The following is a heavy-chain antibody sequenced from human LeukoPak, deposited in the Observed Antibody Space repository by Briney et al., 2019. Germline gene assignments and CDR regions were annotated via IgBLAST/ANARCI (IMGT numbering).Heavy chain of an antibody. Sequence: PGGSLRLSCAASGFTFSSYAMHWVRQAPGKGLEWVAVISYDGSNKYYADSVKGRFTISRDNSKNTLYLQMNSLRAEDTAVYYCARDHGGIFGVDLTPADWGQGTLVTVSS. CDR2: ISYDGSNK. D-gene: IGHD3-3*01. V-gene: IGHV3-30*04. CDR3: ARDHGGIFGVDLTPAD. J-gene: IGHJ4*02. CDR1: GFTFSSYA.